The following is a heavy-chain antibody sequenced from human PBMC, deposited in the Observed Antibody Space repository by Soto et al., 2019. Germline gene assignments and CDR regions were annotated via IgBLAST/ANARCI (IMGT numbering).Heavy chain of an antibody. CDR1: GFTFSSYS. V-gene: IGHV3-21*01. J-gene: IGHJ6*02. D-gene: IGHD5-12*01. CDR3: ARDGDSGPPGYYYYYYGMDV. Sequence: EVQLVESGGGLVKPGGSLRLSCAASGFTFSSYSMNWVRQAPGKGLEWVSSISSSSSYIYYADSVKGRFTISRDNAKNSLYQQMNSLRAEDTAGYYCARDGDSGPPGYYYYYYGMDVWGQGTTVTVSS. CDR2: ISSSSSYI.